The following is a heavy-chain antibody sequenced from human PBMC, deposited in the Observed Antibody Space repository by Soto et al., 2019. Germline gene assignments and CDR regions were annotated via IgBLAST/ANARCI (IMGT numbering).Heavy chain of an antibody. CDR3: VRLIGNSWLDS. J-gene: IGHJ5*01. CDR2: IYHSGST. D-gene: IGHD2-8*01. CDR1: GGSISSGGYS. Sequence: SQTPSLTCAVAGGSISSGGYSWSWIRQPPGKGLEWIGYIYHSGSTYYNPSLKSRVTISVDRSNNQFSLHLSSVTPDDTAVYYCVRLIGNSWLDSWGQGTPVTSPQ. V-gene: IGHV4-30-2*01.